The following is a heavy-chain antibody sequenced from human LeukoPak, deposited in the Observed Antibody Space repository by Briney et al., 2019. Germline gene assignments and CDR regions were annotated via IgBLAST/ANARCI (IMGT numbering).Heavy chain of an antibody. Sequence: SETLSLTCTVSGGSISSYYWSWIRQPAGKGLEWIGRIYTSGSTNYNPSLKSRVTMSVDTSKNQFSLKLSSVTAADTAVYYRARVRDDFWSPDYWGQGTLVTVSS. CDR3: ARVRDDFWSPDY. CDR2: IYTSGST. V-gene: IGHV4-4*07. J-gene: IGHJ4*02. D-gene: IGHD3-3*01. CDR1: GGSISSYY.